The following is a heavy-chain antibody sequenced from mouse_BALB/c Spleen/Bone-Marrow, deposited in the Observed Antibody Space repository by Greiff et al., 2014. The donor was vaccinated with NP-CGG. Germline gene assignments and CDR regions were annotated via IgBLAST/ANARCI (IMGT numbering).Heavy chain of an antibody. V-gene: IGHV1-80*01. CDR3: ARWGGLTGYYFDY. J-gene: IGHJ2*01. CDR1: GYAYSSYW. D-gene: IGHD4-1*01. Sequence: QVQLQQSGAELVRPGSSVKISCKASGYAYSSYWMNWVKQRPGQGLEWIGQIYPGDGDTNYNGNFKDKATLTTDKSSTTAYMQLSSLASEDSAVYFCARWGGLTGYYFDYWGQGTTLTVSS. CDR2: IYPGDGDT.